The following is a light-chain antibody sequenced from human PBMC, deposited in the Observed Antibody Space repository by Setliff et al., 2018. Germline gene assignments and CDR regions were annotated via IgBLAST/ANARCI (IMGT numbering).Light chain of an antibody. CDR1: SSDIGAYNF. Sequence: QSALAQPPSASGSPGRSVTISCTGTSSDIGAYNFVSWYQHHPGKAPKLMVYEVTKRPSGVPDRFSGSKSGNTASLTISGLQPEDEADYYCFSYTTGCTRRGVVGTGAKV. CDR2: EVT. V-gene: IGLV2-8*01. CDR3: FSYTTGCTRRGV. J-gene: IGLJ1*01.